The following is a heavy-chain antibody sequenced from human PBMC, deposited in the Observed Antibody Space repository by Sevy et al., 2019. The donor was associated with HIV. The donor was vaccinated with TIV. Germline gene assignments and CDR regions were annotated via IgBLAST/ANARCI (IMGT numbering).Heavy chain of an antibody. D-gene: IGHD3-22*01. CDR1: GFTFSTYA. V-gene: IGHV3-30*04. CDR3: AGERNYYYDSSGSDYGYDGMDV. J-gene: IGHJ6*02. Sequence: GESLKISCAASGFTFSTYAMHWVRQAPGKGLEWVAVISYDGSIKYSADSVKGRFTISRDNSKNTLYLQMNSLRPEDTAVYYCAGERNYYYDSSGSDYGYDGMDVWGQGATVTVSS. CDR2: ISYDGSIK.